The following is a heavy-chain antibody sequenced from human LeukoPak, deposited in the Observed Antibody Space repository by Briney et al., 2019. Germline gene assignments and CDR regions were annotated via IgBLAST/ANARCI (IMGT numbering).Heavy chain of an antibody. J-gene: IGHJ4*02. D-gene: IGHD3-22*01. V-gene: IGHV4-34*01. CDR1: GGSFSGYY. CDR3: ARHVPVDYYDSSGYYWATENSGYFDY. Sequence: SETLSLTCAVYGGSFSGYYWSWIRQPPGKGLEWIGEINHSGSTNYNPSLKSRVTISVDTSKNQFSLKLSSVTAADTAVYYCARHVPVDYYDSSGYYWATENSGYFDYWGQGTLVTVSS. CDR2: INHSGST.